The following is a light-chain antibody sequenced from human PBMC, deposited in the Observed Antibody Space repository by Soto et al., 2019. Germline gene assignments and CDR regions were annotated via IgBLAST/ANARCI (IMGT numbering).Light chain of an antibody. CDR3: SSYTTSNTRQIV. CDR2: DVT. J-gene: IGLJ1*01. Sequence: QRALTQPASGSGSPGRSITIPKTGTSSDVGGYNYVSWYQHHPGKAPKLIIYDVTNRPSGVSNPFSGSKSGNTASLTISGLQPEDEADYYCSSYTTSNTRQIVFGTGTKVTVL. V-gene: IGLV2-14*03. CDR1: SSDVGGYNY.